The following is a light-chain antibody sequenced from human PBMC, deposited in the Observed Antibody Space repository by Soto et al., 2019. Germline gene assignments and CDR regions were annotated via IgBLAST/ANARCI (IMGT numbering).Light chain of an antibody. V-gene: IGKV3-15*01. J-gene: IGKJ2*01. CDR3: QQYNNWPLPYT. Sequence: EIVMTQSPVTLSVSPGERATLSCRASQSVCSNLAWYQQKPGQAPRLLIYRASTRATGIPARFSGSGSGTEFTLTISSLQSEDFAVYYCQQYNNWPLPYTFGLGTKLEI. CDR2: RAS. CDR1: QSVCSN.